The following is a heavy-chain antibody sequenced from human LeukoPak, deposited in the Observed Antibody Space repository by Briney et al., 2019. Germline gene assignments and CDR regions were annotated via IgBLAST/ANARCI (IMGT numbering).Heavy chain of an antibody. CDR1: GFTFSSYW. Sequence: PGGSLRLSCAASGFTFSSYWMSWVRQAPGKGLEWVANIKQDGSEKYYVDSVKGRFTTSRDNAKNSLYLQMNSLRAEDTAVYYCAKGGKYDILTGFRRSRLLGDYWGQGTLVTVSS. D-gene: IGHD3-9*01. CDR2: IKQDGSEK. V-gene: IGHV3-7*01. J-gene: IGHJ4*02. CDR3: AKGGKYDILTGFRRSRLLGDY.